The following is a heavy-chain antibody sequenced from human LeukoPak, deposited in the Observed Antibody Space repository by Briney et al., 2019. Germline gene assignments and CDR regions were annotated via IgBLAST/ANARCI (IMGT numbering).Heavy chain of an antibody. CDR2: IYPGDSDT. CDR1: GYSFTSYW. V-gene: IGHV5-51*01. J-gene: IGHJ2*01. Sequence: GESLKISCKGSGYSFTSYWIGWVRQMPGKGLEWMGIIYPGDSDTRYSPSFQGQVTISADKSISTAYLQWSSLKASDTAMYYCARQGDFWSGYRKKPLYWYFDLWGRGTLVTVSS. D-gene: IGHD3-3*01. CDR3: ARQGDFWSGYRKKPLYWYFDL.